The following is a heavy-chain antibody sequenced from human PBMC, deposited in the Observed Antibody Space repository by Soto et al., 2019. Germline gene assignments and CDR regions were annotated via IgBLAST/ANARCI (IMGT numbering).Heavy chain of an antibody. CDR2: ITSGSSAI. D-gene: IGHD7-27*01. V-gene: IGHV3-48*02. CDR1: GFTFSSYS. CDR3: VRDLNWGFDS. Sequence: PGGSLRLSCAASGFTFSSYSMNWVRQAPGKGLEWISYITSGSSAIRYADSVQGRFTISRDNAKNPLYLQMNSLKDEDTAVYYCVRDLNWGFDSWGQGTLVTVSS. J-gene: IGHJ4*02.